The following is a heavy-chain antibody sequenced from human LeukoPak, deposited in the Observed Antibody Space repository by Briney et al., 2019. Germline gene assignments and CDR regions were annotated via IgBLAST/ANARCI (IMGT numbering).Heavy chain of an antibody. J-gene: IGHJ6*04. CDR1: GGTFSSYA. D-gene: IGHD3-9*01. V-gene: IGHV1-69*13. Sequence: SVKVSCKASGGTFSSYAISWVRQAPGQGLEWMGGIIPIFGTANYAQKFQGRVTITADESTSTAYMELSSLRSEDTAVYCCARGHYDILTGYYKDYYYYYGMDVWGKGTTVTVSS. CDR3: ARGHYDILTGYYKDYYYYYGMDV. CDR2: IIPIFGTA.